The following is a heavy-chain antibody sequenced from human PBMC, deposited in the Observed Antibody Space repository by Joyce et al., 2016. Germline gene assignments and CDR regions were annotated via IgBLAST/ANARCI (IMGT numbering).Heavy chain of an antibody. J-gene: IGHJ3*01. D-gene: IGHD2-2*01. Sequence: QVNLVQSGAEVKKPGASVKVSCKASGYSFSDSYIHWVRQARGQGLQWMGRINPDTGDTIYAQKFQGRVTLTRDTFISTVYMEASRLRSDDTAVYFCARGPMPPYAFDVWGQGTLVTVST. CDR2: INPDTGDT. CDR3: ARGPMPPYAFDV. V-gene: IGHV1-2*06. CDR1: GYSFSDSY.